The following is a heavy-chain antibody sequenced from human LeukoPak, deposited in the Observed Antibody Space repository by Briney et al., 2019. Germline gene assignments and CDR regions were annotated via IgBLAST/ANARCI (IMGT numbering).Heavy chain of an antibody. V-gene: IGHV3-30*04. D-gene: IGHD2-15*01. J-gene: IGHJ4*02. Sequence: TGGSLRLSCAASGFTFSNYALHWVRQAPGKGLEWVAVIPYDASNKYYADSVKGRFTISRDNSKSTLYLQMNSLRAEDTAVYYCARSPTTMVAATMLDYWGQGTLVTVSS. CDR3: ARSPTTMVAATMLDY. CDR2: IPYDASNK. CDR1: GFTFSNYA.